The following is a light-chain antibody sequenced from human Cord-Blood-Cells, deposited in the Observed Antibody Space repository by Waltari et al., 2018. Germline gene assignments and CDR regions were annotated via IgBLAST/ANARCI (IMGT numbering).Light chain of an antibody. J-gene: IGLJ1*01. Sequence: QSVLTQPPSVSAAPRQKVTIPCSGSSSNIGNNYVSWYQQLPGKAPKLLIYDNNKRPSGIPDRFSGSKSGTSATLGITGLQTGDEADYYCGTWDSSLSAYVFGTGTKVTVL. CDR1: SSNIGNNY. CDR2: DNN. V-gene: IGLV1-51*01. CDR3: GTWDSSLSAYV.